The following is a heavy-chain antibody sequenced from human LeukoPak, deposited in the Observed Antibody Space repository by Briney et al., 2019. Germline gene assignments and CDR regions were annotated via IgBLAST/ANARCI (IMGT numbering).Heavy chain of an antibody. J-gene: IGHJ4*02. CDR2: INHSGST. D-gene: IGHD3-10*01. Sequence: PSETLSLTCAVYGGSFSNYYWSWIRQPPRKGLEWIGEINHSGSTNYNPSLKSRVTISVDTSKNQFSLKLSSVTAADTAVYYCARTRYYYNSRSYGAPYYFDYWGQGTLVTVSS. CDR3: ARTRYYYNSRSYGAPYYFDY. V-gene: IGHV4-34*01. CDR1: GGSFSNYY.